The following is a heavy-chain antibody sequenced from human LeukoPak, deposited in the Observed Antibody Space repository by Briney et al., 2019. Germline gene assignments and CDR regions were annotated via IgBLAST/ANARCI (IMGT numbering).Heavy chain of an antibody. Sequence: GGSLRLSCAASGFTFSSYSMNWVRQAPGKGLEWVSSISGSSSYIYFADSVKGRFTISRDNAKNSLYLQMNSLRAEDTAVYYCARDKGYFFDYWGQGTLVTVSS. J-gene: IGHJ4*02. V-gene: IGHV3-21*01. CDR1: GFTFSSYS. CDR3: ARDKGYFFDY. CDR2: ISGSSSYI.